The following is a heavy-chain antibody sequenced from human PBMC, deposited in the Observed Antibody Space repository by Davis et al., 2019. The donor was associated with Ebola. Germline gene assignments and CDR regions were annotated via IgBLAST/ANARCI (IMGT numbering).Heavy chain of an antibody. V-gene: IGHV3-23*01. J-gene: IGHJ3*02. CDR2: PGTSADT. CDR1: GFISSSYA. Sequence: GESLKISCAASGFISSSYAMNWVRQAPGEGLEWVSTPGTSADTYYADSVKGRFTISRDNSKNTLYLQMNGLRVEETAIYYCAKDTSNIWFDMWGQGTNVTVSS. CDR3: AKDTSNIWFDM. D-gene: IGHD2-2*01.